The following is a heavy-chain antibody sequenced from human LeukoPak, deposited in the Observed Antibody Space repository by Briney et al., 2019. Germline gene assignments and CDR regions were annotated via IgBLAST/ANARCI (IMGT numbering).Heavy chain of an antibody. Sequence: PGGSLRLSCAASGFTVSDYYMNWIRQTPEKGLEWVSYISSHDNNVIYYADSVKGRFTISMDNAKNSLYLQMNSLRAEDTAVYYCARDPLRYFDWSSIPPMANFDYWGQGTLVTVSS. CDR3: ARDPLRYFDWSSIPPMANFDY. CDR1: GFTVSDYY. J-gene: IGHJ4*02. V-gene: IGHV3-11*04. D-gene: IGHD3-9*01. CDR2: ISSHDNNVI.